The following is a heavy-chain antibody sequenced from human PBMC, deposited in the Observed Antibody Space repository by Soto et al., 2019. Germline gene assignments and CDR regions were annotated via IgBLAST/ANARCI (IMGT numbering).Heavy chain of an antibody. CDR2: INHSGST. V-gene: IGHV4-34*01. Sequence: QVRLQQWGAGLLKPSETLPLTCAVYGGSFSDYYWSWIRQPPGKGLEWSGEINHSGSTNYNPSLKSRVTISVDTSKTQFSLKLNSVTAADTAVYYCAREVPSRYFDLWGRGTPVTVSS. CDR1: GGSFSDYY. CDR3: AREVPSRYFDL. D-gene: IGHD3-10*01. J-gene: IGHJ2*01.